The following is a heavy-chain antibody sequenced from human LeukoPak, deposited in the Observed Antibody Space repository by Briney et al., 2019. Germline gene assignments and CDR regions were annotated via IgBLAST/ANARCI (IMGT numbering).Heavy chain of an antibody. CDR1: GYTFTSYY. Sequence: ASVKDSCKASGYTFTSYYMHWVRPAPGQGVEWMGWISAYNGKTNNAQRLKGRVTMTTDTSTSTAYMELRSLRSDDTAVYYCARGGYYYGSDYWGQGTLVTVSS. J-gene: IGHJ4*02. CDR2: ISAYNGKT. CDR3: ARGGYYYGSDY. V-gene: IGHV1-18*04. D-gene: IGHD3-10*01.